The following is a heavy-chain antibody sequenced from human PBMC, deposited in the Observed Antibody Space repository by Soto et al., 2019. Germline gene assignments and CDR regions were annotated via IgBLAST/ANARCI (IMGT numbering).Heavy chain of an antibody. J-gene: IGHJ6*02. V-gene: IGHV5-51*01. CDR3: ASPVPGYCSGGSCYSYYGMDV. D-gene: IGHD2-15*01. CDR1: GYSFNSYW. CDR2: IYPGDSDT. Sequence: LGESLKISCKGSGYSFNSYWIGWVRQMPGKGLEWMGIIYPGDSDTRYSPSFQGQVTISADKSISTAYLQWSSLKASDTAMYYCASPVPGYCSGGSCYSYYGMDVWGQGTTVTVSS.